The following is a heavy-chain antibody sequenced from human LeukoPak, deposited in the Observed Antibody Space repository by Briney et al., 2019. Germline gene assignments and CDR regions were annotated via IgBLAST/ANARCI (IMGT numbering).Heavy chain of an antibody. CDR3: ARVSDIVATISTLYFQH. Sequence: SETLSLTCTVSGGSISSSSYYWGWIRQPPGKGLEWIGSIYYSGSTYYNPSLKSRVTISVDTSKNQFSLKLSSVTAADTAVYYCARVSDIVATISTLYFQHWGQGTLVTVSS. CDR2: IYYSGST. J-gene: IGHJ1*01. CDR1: GGSISSSSYY. V-gene: IGHV4-39*07. D-gene: IGHD5-12*01.